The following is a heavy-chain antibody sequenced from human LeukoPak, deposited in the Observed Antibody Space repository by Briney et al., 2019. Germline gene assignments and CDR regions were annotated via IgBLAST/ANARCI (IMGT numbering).Heavy chain of an antibody. CDR1: GFTFSSYG. Sequence: PGRSLRLSCAASGFTFSSYGMHWVRQAPGKGLEWVAVIWYDGSNKYCADSVKGRYTISRDNSKNTLYLQMNSLRAEDTAVYYCARDLVPAARASAFDYWGQGILVTVSS. V-gene: IGHV3-33*01. CDR2: IWYDGSNK. J-gene: IGHJ4*02. D-gene: IGHD2-2*01. CDR3: ARDLVPAARASAFDY.